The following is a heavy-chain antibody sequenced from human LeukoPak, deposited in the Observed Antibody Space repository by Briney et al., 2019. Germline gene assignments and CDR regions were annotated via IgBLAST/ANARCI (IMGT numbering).Heavy chain of an antibody. D-gene: IGHD3-3*01. J-gene: IGHJ4*02. CDR2: IYYGGST. V-gene: IGHV4-39*01. CDR1: GGFISSSNYY. CDR3: ARHKIYYDFWSGHQVGYFDY. Sequence: SETLSLTCTVSGGFISSSNYYWGWIRQPPGRGLEWIGTIYYGGSTYYNPSLKSRVTISVDTSKNQFSLNLSSVTAADTAVYYCARHKIYYDFWSGHQVGYFDYWGQGTLVTVSS.